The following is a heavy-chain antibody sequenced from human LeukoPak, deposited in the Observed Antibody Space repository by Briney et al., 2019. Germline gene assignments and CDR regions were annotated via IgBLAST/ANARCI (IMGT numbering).Heavy chain of an antibody. V-gene: IGHV3-30*02. CDR2: IRYDGSNK. Sequence: GGSLRLSCAASGFTFSSYGMHWVRQAPGKGLEWVAFIRYDGSNKYYADSVKGRFTISRDNSKNTLYLQMNSLRAEDTAVYYCAKDHYYYDSSAPGGYWGQGTLVTVSS. CDR3: AKDHYYYDSSAPGGY. CDR1: GFTFSSYG. D-gene: IGHD3-22*01. J-gene: IGHJ4*02.